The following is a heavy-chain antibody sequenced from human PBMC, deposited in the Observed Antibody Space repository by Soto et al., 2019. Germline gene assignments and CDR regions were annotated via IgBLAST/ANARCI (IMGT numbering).Heavy chain of an antibody. Sequence: ASVKVSCKASGYTFTSYYVHWVRQAPGQGLEWMGVINPGGGSTNYAQKFKGRLTMTRDTSTSTVYMELSSLRSGDTAVYYCARPTVVGATVRYFFDYWGQGTLVTVSS. J-gene: IGHJ4*01. V-gene: IGHV1-46*01. CDR2: INPGGGST. CDR3: ARPTVVGATVRYFFDY. CDR1: GYTFTSYY. D-gene: IGHD1-26*01.